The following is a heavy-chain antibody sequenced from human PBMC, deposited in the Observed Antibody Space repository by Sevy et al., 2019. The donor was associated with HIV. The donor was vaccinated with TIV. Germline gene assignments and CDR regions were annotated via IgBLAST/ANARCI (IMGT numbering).Heavy chain of an antibody. Sequence: GGSLRLSCAASGFIFSTYSMHWVRQAPGKGLEWVAAISYDGKNKYYADSVKGRFTISRDNPKNTLFLQVNSLRPEDTAVYYCARAYSSCFGTVDYWGQGTLVTVSS. CDR2: ISYDGKNK. CDR1: GFIFSTYS. V-gene: IGHV3-30*04. J-gene: IGHJ4*02. CDR3: ARAYSSCFGTVDY. D-gene: IGHD6-13*01.